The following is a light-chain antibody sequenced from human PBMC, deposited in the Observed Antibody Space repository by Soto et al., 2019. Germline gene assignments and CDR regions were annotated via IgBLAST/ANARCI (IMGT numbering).Light chain of an antibody. CDR1: SSDVGGYNC. J-gene: IGLJ1*01. CDR2: EVN. V-gene: IGLV2-8*01. CDR3: SSFAGSNHV. Sequence: QSALTQPPSASGSPGQSVAISCTGTSSDVGGYNCVSWYQQHPGKAPKLIIYEVNKRPSGVPERFSGSKPGNTASLTVSGLQAEDEAEYYCSSFAGSNHVFGTGTKLTVL.